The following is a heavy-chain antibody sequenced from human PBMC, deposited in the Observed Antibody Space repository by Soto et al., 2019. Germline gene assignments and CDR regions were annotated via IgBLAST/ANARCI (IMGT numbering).Heavy chain of an antibody. CDR2: IYWDDDK. CDR1: GFSLSTSGVG. D-gene: IGHD3-10*01. Sequence: SGPTLVNPTQTLTLTCTFSGFSLSTSGVGVGWIRQPPGKALERLALIYWDDDKRYSPSLKSRLTITKDTSKNQVVLTMTNMDPVDTATYYCAHSPTYYYGSGSYYTPNWFDPWGQGTLVTVSS. CDR3: AHSPTYYYGSGSYYTPNWFDP. J-gene: IGHJ5*02. V-gene: IGHV2-5*02.